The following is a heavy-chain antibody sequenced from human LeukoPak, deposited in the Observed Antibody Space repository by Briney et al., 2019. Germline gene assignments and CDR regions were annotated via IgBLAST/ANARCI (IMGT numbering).Heavy chain of an antibody. CDR3: ARVAYYDILTGPRAFDI. D-gene: IGHD3-9*01. V-gene: IGHV1-18*04. CDR1: GYTFTSYG. J-gene: IGHJ3*02. Sequence: RASVKVSCKASGYTFTSYGISWVRQAPGQGLEWMGWISAYNGNTNYAQKLQGRVTMTTDTSTSTAYMELRSLRSDDTAVYYCARVAYYDILTGPRAFDIWGQGTMVTVSS. CDR2: ISAYNGNT.